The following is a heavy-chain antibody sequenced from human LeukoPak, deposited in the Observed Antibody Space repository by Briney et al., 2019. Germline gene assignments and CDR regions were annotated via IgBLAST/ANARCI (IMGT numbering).Heavy chain of an antibody. CDR1: GFTFSSYW. V-gene: IGHV3-74*01. CDR2: INSDGSST. J-gene: IGHJ4*02. D-gene: IGHD5-18*01. CDR3: ARVKGGYSYGSRSVWGGFGY. Sequence: GGSLRLSCAASGFTFSSYWMHWVRQAPGKGLVWVSRINSDGSSTSYADSVKGRFTISRDNAKNTLYLQMNSLRAEDTAVYYCARVKGGYSYGSRSVWGGFGYWGQGTLVTVSS.